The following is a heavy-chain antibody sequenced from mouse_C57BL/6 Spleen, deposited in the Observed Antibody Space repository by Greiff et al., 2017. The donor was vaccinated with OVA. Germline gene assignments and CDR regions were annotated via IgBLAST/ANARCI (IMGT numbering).Heavy chain of an antibody. Sequence: QVQLQQPGAELVRPGSSVKLSCKASGYTFTSYWMHWVKQRPIQGLEWIGNIDPSDSETHYNQKFKDKATLTVDKSSSTAYMQLSSLTSEDSAVYYCARDYDGGYFDYWGQGTTRTVSS. CDR3: ARDYDGGYFDY. J-gene: IGHJ2*01. CDR1: GYTFTSYW. V-gene: IGHV1-52*01. CDR2: IDPSDSET. D-gene: IGHD2-4*01.